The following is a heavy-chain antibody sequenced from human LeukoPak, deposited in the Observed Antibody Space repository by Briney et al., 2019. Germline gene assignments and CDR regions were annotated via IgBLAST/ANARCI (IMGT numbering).Heavy chain of an antibody. CDR2: VKQDGTET. D-gene: IGHD2-2*01. CDR1: GFNFRNYW. V-gene: IGHV3-7*01. J-gene: IGHJ4*02. Sequence: GGSLRLSCAASGFNFRNYWMSWVRQAPGKGLEWVGSVKQDGTETYYVDSVKGRFTISRDNAKNSLYLQMISLRAEDTAAYYCSRHPWVDLAVRSATISFDYWGQGTLVTVSS. CDR3: SRHPWVDLAVRSATISFDY.